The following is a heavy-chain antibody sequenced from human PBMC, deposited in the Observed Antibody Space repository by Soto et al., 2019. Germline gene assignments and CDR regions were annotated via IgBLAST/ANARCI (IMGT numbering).Heavy chain of an antibody. J-gene: IGHJ4*02. V-gene: IGHV4-59*01. CDR2: IYYSGST. CDR1: GGSISSYY. D-gene: IGHD5-12*01. Sequence: PSETLSLTCTVSGGSISSYYWSWIRQPPGKGLEWIGYIYYSGSTNYNPSLKSRVTISVDTSKNQFSLKLSSVTAADTAVYYCARGGRDGYNLDFDYWGQGTLVTVSS. CDR3: ARGGRDGYNLDFDY.